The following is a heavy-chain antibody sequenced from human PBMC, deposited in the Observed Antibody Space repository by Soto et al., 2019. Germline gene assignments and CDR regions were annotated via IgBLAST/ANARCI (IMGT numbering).Heavy chain of an antibody. J-gene: IGHJ5*02. D-gene: IGHD1-26*01. V-gene: IGHV3-NL1*01. CDR3: ATVVGAPNWFDP. CDR2: ISGSGIST. CDR1: GFTFSSYG. Sequence: GGSLRLSCAASGFTFSSYGMHWVRQAPGKGLEWVSAISGSGISTYYADSVKGRFTISRDNSKNRLYLQMNSLRAEDTAVYYCATVVGAPNWFDPWGQGTLVTVSS.